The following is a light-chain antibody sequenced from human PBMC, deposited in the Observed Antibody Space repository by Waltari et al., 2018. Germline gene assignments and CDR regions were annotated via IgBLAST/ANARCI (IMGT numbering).Light chain of an antibody. CDR1: ALPKQY. Sequence: SYELTQPPSVSVSPGQTARITCSGDALPKQYAYWYQQKPGQAPILVIYKDSERPSGIPERFSGSISGTTVTLTISEVQTEDEADYYCQSADSTGTYPYVFGAGTKVTVL. J-gene: IGLJ1*01. CDR2: KDS. V-gene: IGLV3-25*03. CDR3: QSADSTGTYPYV.